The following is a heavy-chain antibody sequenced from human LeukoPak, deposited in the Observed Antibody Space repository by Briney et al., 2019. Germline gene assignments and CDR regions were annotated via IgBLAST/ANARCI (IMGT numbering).Heavy chain of an antibody. CDR3: VRERGWYDF. V-gene: IGHV3-64*01. D-gene: IGHD2-15*01. CDR2: ISSNGGAT. CDR1: GFTFSTYP. Sequence: GGSLRLSCAASGFTFSTYPMHWVRQAPGKGLEYVSAISSNGGATYYGNSVQGRFTISRDSSRNTLYLQMGSLRAEDMAVYYCVRERGWYDFWGQGTLVTVSS. J-gene: IGHJ4*02.